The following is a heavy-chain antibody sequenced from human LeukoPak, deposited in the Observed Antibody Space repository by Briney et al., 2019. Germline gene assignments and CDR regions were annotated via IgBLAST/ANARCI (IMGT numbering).Heavy chain of an antibody. CDR1: VYTFTDYY. Sequence: ASVKVSCKASVYTFTDYYMHWVRQAPGQGVGRMGWINPKSGGTNYAQKFQGRVTMTRDTSISTAYMELSRLRSDDTAVYYCAREGPIVGATHLVDYWGQGTLVTVSS. D-gene: IGHD1-26*01. J-gene: IGHJ4*02. V-gene: IGHV1-2*02. CDR3: AREGPIVGATHLVDY. CDR2: INPKSGGT.